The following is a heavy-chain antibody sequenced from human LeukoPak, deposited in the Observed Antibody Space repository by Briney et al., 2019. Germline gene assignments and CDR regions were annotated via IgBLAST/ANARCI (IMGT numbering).Heavy chain of an antibody. J-gene: IGHJ4*02. CDR2: ISSNGGST. Sequence: GSLRLSCAASGFTFSSYAMHWVRQAPGKGLEYVSGISSNGGSTYYANSVKGRFIISRDNSKNTLYLQMGSLRAEDMAVYYCASKISAMADYWGQGTLVTVSS. CDR3: ASKISAMADY. V-gene: IGHV3-64*01. D-gene: IGHD5-18*01. CDR1: GFTFSSYA.